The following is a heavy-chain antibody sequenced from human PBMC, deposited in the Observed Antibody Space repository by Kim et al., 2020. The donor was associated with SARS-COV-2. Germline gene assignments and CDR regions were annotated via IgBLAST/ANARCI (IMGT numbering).Heavy chain of an antibody. V-gene: IGHV1-18*01. J-gene: IGHJ5*02. Sequence: NYAQKVQGRVTMTTDTSTSTAYMELRSLRADDTAVYYCATVLRAKDWFDPWGQGTLVTVSS. CDR3: ATVLRAKDWFDP.